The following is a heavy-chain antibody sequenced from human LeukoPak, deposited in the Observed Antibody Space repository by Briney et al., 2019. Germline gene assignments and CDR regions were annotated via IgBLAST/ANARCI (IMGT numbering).Heavy chain of an antibody. V-gene: IGHV3-21*01. CDR3: ARVPHAMVRGVIITEFYFDY. Sequence: GGSLSLSCADSGLTSSSYSMNCVRQASGKGLEWVSSISSSSNYIYYADSVKGRFTISRDNAKNSLYLQMNSLRAEDTAVYYCARVPHAMVRGVIITEFYFDYWGQGTLVTVSS. D-gene: IGHD3-10*01. J-gene: IGHJ4*02. CDR2: ISSSSNYI. CDR1: GLTSSSYS.